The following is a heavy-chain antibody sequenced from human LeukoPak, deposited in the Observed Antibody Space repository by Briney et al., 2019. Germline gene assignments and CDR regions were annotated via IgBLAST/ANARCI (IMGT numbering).Heavy chain of an antibody. J-gene: IGHJ4*02. V-gene: IGHV4-39*01. Sequence: SETLSLTCTVSGGSISSYYWGWIRQPPGKGLDWIGSIYYSGSTYYNPSLKSRVTVSVDTSKNQFSLKLSSVTAADTAVYYCARLSSTWYRFDYWGQGTLVTVSS. CDR1: GGSISSYY. D-gene: IGHD6-13*01. CDR2: IYYSGST. CDR3: ARLSSTWYRFDY.